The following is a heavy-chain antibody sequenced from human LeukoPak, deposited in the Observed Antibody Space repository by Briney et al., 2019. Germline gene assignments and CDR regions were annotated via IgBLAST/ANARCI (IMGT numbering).Heavy chain of an antibody. CDR2: ISYDGSNK. J-gene: IGHJ4*02. V-gene: IGHV3-30*18. CDR3: AKELGRYFDY. Sequence: GRSLRLSCAASGFTFSSYGMHWVRQAPGKGLEWVAVISYDGSNKYYADSVKGRFTISRDNSKNTLYLQMNSPRAEDTAVYYCAKELGRYFDYWGQGTLVTVSS. D-gene: IGHD7-27*01. CDR1: GFTFSSYG.